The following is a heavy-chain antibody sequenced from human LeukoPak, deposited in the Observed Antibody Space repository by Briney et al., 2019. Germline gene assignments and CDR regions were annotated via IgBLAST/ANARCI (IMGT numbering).Heavy chain of an antibody. J-gene: IGHJ5*02. V-gene: IGHV3-7*01. CDR2: IKQDGSEK. CDR1: GFTFSSYW. Sequence: GGSLRLSCAASGFTFSSYWMSWVRQAPGKGLEWVAHIKQDGSEKYYVDSVKGRFTISRDNAKNSLYLQMNSLRAEDTAVYYCARGTSSSWSVQGNWFDPWGQGTLVTVSS. CDR3: ARGTSSSWSVQGNWFDP. D-gene: IGHD6-13*01.